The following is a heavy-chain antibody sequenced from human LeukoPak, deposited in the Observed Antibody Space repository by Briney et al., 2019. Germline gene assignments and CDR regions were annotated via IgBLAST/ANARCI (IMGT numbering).Heavy chain of an antibody. CDR1: GFAFDEHG. J-gene: IGHJ4*02. Sequence: RPGGSLRLSCTASGFAFDEHGMSCVRQVPGKGLEWVSGINWSGGITGYADPLRGRFTISRDNAKNSLYLQMDSLRAEDTALYYCARAPITSPFYFDSWGQGTLVTVSS. CDR3: ARAPITSPFYFDS. V-gene: IGHV3-20*04. CDR2: INWSGGIT. D-gene: IGHD2-2*01.